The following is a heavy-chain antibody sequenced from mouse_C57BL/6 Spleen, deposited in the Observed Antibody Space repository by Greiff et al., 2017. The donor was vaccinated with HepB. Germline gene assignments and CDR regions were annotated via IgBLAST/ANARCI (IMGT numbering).Heavy chain of an antibody. CDR1: GYTFTSYW. V-gene: IGHV1-72*01. CDR3: ASYDYDVYYAMDY. D-gene: IGHD2-4*01. CDR2: IDPNSGGT. J-gene: IGHJ4*01. Sequence: QVQLKESGAELVKPGASVKLSCKASGYTFTSYWMHWVKQRPGRGLEWIGRIDPNSGGTKYNEKFKSKATLTVDKPSSTAYMQLSSLTSEDSAVYYCASYDYDVYYAMDYWGQGTSVTVSS.